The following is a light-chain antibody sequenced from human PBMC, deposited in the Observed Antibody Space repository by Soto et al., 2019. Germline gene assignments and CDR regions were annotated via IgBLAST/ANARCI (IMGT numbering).Light chain of an antibody. V-gene: IGKV3-20*01. J-gene: IGKJ1*01. CDR3: QHYDSYSEA. CDR1: QSVSSSY. Sequence: ETMLTQSPGTLALSPGGGATLSCRARQSVSSSYVAWYQQKPGQAPRLLIYGASSRATGSPDRFSGSGSGTDFTLTIRSLQPDDFATYYCQHYDSYSEAFGQGTKVDIK. CDR2: GAS.